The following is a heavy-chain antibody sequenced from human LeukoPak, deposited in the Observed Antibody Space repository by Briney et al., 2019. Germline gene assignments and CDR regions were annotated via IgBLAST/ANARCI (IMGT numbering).Heavy chain of an antibody. V-gene: IGHV1-2*02. CDR2: INPNSGGT. D-gene: IGHD6-13*01. CDR3: ARVAAAPFDY. Sequence: ASVKVSRKASGYTFTGYYMHWVRQAPGQGLEWMGWINPNSGGTDYAQKFQGRVTMTRDTSISTAYMELSRLRSDDTAVYSCARVAAAPFDYWGQGTLVTVSS. J-gene: IGHJ4*02. CDR1: GYTFTGYY.